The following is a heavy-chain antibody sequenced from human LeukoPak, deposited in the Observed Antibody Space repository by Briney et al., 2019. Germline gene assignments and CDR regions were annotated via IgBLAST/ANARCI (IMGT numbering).Heavy chain of an antibody. CDR2: INPNSGGT. CDR1: GYTFSDYY. D-gene: IGHD1-26*01. Sequence: ASVKVSCKASGYTFSDYYMHWVRQAPGQGLEWMGWINPNSGGTYYAQKFQGRVTMTEDTSTDTAYMELSSLRSEDTAVYYCATESYSGSYLYAFDIWGQGTMVTVSS. J-gene: IGHJ3*02. V-gene: IGHV1-2*02. CDR3: ATESYSGSYLYAFDI.